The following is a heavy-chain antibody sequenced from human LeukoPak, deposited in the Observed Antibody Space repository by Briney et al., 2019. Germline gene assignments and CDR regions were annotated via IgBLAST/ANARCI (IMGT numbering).Heavy chain of an antibody. CDR2: ISYDGSNK. D-gene: IGHD4-23*01. CDR3: AKGHHYGGNFIFDY. Sequence: GGSLRLSCAASGFTFSSYGMHWVRQAPGKGLEWVAVISYDGSNKYYADSVKGRFTISRDNSKNTLYLQMNSLRAEDTAVYHCAKGHHYGGNFIFDYWGQGTLVTVSS. CDR1: GFTFSSYG. V-gene: IGHV3-30*18. J-gene: IGHJ4*02.